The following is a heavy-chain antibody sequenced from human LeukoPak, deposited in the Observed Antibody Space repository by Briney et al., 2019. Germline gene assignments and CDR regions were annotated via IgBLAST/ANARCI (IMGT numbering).Heavy chain of an antibody. Sequence: ASVKVSCKVSGYTLTELSMHWVRQAPGKGLEWMGGFDPEGGETIYAQKFQGRVTMTEDTSTDTAYMELSSLRSEDTAVYYCATGDYGDYVFDYWGQGTLVTVSS. D-gene: IGHD4-17*01. CDR3: ATGDYGDYVFDY. CDR2: FDPEGGET. V-gene: IGHV1-24*01. CDR1: GYTLTELS. J-gene: IGHJ4*02.